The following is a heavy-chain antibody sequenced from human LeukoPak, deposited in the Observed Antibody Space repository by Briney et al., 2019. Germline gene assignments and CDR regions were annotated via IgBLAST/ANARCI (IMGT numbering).Heavy chain of an antibody. D-gene: IGHD2-2*02. J-gene: IGHJ6*02. CDR3: ARAGYCSSTSCYTPPSYYGMDV. CDR2: INPNSGGT. V-gene: IGHV1-2*03. CDR1: GYTFTGYY. Sequence: LAASVKVSCKASGYTFTGYYMHWVRQAPGQGLEWMGWINPNSGGTNYAQKFQGRVTMTRDTSISTAYMELSRLRSDDTAVYYCARAGYCSSTSCYTPPSYYGMDVWGQGTTVTVSS.